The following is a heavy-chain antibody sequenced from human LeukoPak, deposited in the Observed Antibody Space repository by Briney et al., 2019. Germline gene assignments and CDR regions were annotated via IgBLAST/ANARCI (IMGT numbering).Heavy chain of an antibody. CDR3: ARDLTNGDYEGWFDP. CDR2: IIPIFGTA. Sequence: SVKVSCTASGGTFSSYAISWVRQAPGQGLEWMGGIIPIFGTANYAQKFQGRVTITADKSTSTAYMDLSSLRSEDTAVYYCARDLTNGDYEGWFDPWGQGTLVTVSS. V-gene: IGHV1-69*06. J-gene: IGHJ5*02. CDR1: GGTFSSYA. D-gene: IGHD4-17*01.